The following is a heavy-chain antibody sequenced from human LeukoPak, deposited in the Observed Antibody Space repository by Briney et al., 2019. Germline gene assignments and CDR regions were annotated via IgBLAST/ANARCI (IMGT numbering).Heavy chain of an antibody. J-gene: IGHJ4*02. D-gene: IGHD6-19*01. V-gene: IGHV3-23*01. Sequence: QPGGSLRLSCAASGFTFSSYAMSWVRQAPGKGLEWVSAISGSGGSTYYADSVKGRFTISRDNSKNTLYLQMNSLRAEDTAVYYCAKDRPNYGYSSGWGRLRSREEDYWGQGTLVTVSS. CDR1: GFTFSSYA. CDR3: AKDRPNYGYSSGWGRLRSREEDY. CDR2: ISGSGGST.